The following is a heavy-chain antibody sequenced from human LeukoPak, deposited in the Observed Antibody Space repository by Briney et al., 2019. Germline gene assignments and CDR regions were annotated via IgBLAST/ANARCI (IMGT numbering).Heavy chain of an antibody. V-gene: IGHV4-59*08. CDR3: ARHGGSGWPEFDF. CDR1: GGSISSYY. Sequence: SETLSLTCTVSGGSISSYYWSWIRQPPGKGLEWIGYIYYSGSTNYNPSLKSRVTISVDTSKNQFSLKLSSVTAADTAVYYCARHGGSGWPEFDFWGQGILVTVSS. D-gene: IGHD6-19*01. J-gene: IGHJ4*02. CDR2: IYYSGST.